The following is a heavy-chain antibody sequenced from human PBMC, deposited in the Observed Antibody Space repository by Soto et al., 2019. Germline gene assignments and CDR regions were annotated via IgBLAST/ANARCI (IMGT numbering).Heavy chain of an antibody. J-gene: IGHJ6*02. CDR3: AKGKCSGGSCYSKLYYYYGMDV. CDR1: GFTFSSYA. Sequence: GGSLRLSCAASGFTFSSYAMSWVRQAPGKGLEWVSAISGSGGSTYYADSVKGRFTISRDNSKNTLYLQMNSLRAEDTAVYYCAKGKCSGGSCYSKLYYYYGMDVWGQGTTVTVSS. CDR2: ISGSGGST. V-gene: IGHV3-23*01. D-gene: IGHD2-15*01.